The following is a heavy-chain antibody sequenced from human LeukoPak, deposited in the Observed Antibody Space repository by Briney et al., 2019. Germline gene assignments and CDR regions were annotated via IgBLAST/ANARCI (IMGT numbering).Heavy chain of an antibody. CDR3: ARDPTYDSSGYYYARLFDY. V-gene: IGHV3-7*01. CDR1: GFTFSSYW. CDR2: INKDGGEK. Sequence: GSLRLSCAASGFTFSSYWMSWVRQAPGKGLEWVANINKDGGEKYYVDSVKGRFTISRDNSKNTLYLQMNSLRAEDTAVYYCARDPTYDSSGYYYARLFDYWGQGTLVTVSS. D-gene: IGHD3-22*01. J-gene: IGHJ4*02.